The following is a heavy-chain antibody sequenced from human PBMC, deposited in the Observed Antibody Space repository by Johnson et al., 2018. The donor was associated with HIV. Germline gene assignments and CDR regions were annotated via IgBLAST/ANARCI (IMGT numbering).Heavy chain of an antibody. J-gene: IGHJ3*01. Sequence: QVQLVESGGGVVQPGRSLRLSCAASGFTFSSYTMYWVRQAPGKGLEWVAVISYDGTEKYYAESVKARFTISRDNSKNTLYLVINRVRPEDTAVYYCARGQIAARWSDALHFWGQGTKVTISS. CDR1: GFTFSSYT. CDR2: ISYDGTEK. CDR3: ARGQIAARWSDALHF. V-gene: IGHV3-30*04. D-gene: IGHD6-6*01.